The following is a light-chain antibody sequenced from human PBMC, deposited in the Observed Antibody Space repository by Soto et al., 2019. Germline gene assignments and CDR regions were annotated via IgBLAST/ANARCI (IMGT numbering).Light chain of an antibody. Sequence: EIVLTQSPGILSXXPXXXXSXXXGASQSISSSFLAWYQQKPGQAPRLLIYGASSRATGIPDRFSGTGSETDFTLTISSLEPEDFAVYYCQQRSNWLTFGGGTKVDIK. CDR3: QQRSNWLT. J-gene: IGKJ4*01. CDR2: GAS. V-gene: IGKV3D-20*02. CDR1: QSISSSF.